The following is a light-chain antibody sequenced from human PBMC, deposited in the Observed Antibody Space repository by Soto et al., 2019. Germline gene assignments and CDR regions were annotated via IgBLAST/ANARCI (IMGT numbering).Light chain of an antibody. Sequence: IVMTQSPATLSVSPGERATLSCRASQTIDNNLPWYQQRPGQAPILLIYGASIRATGLPARFSGSGSGTEFTLTISDPQSEEFGFYYCQHYKDWRTFGQGTNVDIK. J-gene: IGKJ1*01. CDR3: QHYKDWRT. CDR2: GAS. CDR1: QTIDNN. V-gene: IGKV3-15*01.